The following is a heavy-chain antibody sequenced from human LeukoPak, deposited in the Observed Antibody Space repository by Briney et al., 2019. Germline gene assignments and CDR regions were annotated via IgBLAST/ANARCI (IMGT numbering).Heavy chain of an antibody. CDR1: GYTFTSYD. CDR2: MNPHSGNA. D-gene: IGHD3-10*01. CDR3: GRPLQRGSWTQRALDY. J-gene: IGHJ4*02. Sequence: ASVKVSCKASGYTFTSYDISWVRQATGQGLEWMGWMNPHSGNAGYAQRFQGRVTMTRNNSISTAYMELTSLRSEDTAVYYCGRPLQRGSWTQRALDYWGQGTLVTVSS. V-gene: IGHV1-8*01.